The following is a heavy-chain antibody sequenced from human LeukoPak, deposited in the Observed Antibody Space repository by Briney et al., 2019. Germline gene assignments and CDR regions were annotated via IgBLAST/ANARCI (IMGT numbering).Heavy chain of an antibody. V-gene: IGHV3-7*01. J-gene: IGHJ3*02. CDR1: GFTFSDYW. D-gene: IGHD4-17*01. Sequence: GGSLRLSCEAAGFTFSDYWKSWVRQAPGKGPEWVANIKQDGSEKYYVDSVKGRFTISRDNAKNSLYLQMNSLRAEDTAVYYCARLWATVIDWGAFDIWGQGTMITVSS. CDR3: ARLWATVIDWGAFDI. CDR2: IKQDGSEK.